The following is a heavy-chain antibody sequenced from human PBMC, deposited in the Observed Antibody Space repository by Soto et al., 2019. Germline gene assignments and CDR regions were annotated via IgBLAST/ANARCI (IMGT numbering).Heavy chain of an antibody. J-gene: IGHJ4*02. CDR1: GGSFTSNTW. CDR2: IYRTGST. CDR3: ASRDPGNRVDY. V-gene: IGHV4-4*02. Sequence: SETLSLTCAVSGGSFTSNTWWTWVRQPPGQGLEWIGEIYRTGSTNYNPSLKSRVTISLDKSENQFSLKVTSLTAADTAVYYCASRDPGNRVDYWGQGTVVTVSS.